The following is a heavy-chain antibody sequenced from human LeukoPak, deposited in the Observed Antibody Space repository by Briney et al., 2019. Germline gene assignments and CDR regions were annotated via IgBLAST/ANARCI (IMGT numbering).Heavy chain of an antibody. J-gene: IGHJ3*02. CDR2: ISAYNGNT. CDR1: GFTFPSYG. Sequence: GASVTVSCTASGFTFPSYGINWVRQAPGQGLEWMGWISAYNGNTNYAQNLQGRVSMTTDTSTSTAYMELRSLRSDDTAVYYCARIFDTTGYLHDAFDIWGQGTMVTVSS. D-gene: IGHD3-22*01. CDR3: ARIFDTTGYLHDAFDI. V-gene: IGHV1-18*01.